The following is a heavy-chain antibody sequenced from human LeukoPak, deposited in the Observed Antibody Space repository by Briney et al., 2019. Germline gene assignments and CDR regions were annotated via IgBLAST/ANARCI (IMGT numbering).Heavy chain of an antibody. J-gene: IGHJ2*01. CDR3: AKDDGFSFDL. Sequence: GGSLRLSCAASGFTFSSYAMSWVRQAPGEGLEWVSAISGSGGSTYYADSVKGRLTISRDNSKNTLYLQMNSLRAEDTAVYYCAKDDGFSFDLWGRGTLVTVSS. V-gene: IGHV3-23*01. CDR1: GFTFSSYA. D-gene: IGHD3-10*01. CDR2: ISGSGGST.